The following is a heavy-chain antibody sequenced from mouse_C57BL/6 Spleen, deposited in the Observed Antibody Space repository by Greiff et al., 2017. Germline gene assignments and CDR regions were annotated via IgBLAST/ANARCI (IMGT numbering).Heavy chain of an antibody. D-gene: IGHD3-3*01. J-gene: IGHJ1*03. V-gene: IGHV1-61*01. CDR2: IYPSDSET. Sequence: QVQLQQPGAELVRPGSSVKLSCKASGYTFTSYWMDWVKQRPGQGLEWIGNIYPSDSETHYNQKFKDKATLTVDKSSSTAYMQLSSLTSEDSAVYYCAREGPYWYFDVWGTGTTVTVSS. CDR1: GYTFTSYW. CDR3: AREGPYWYFDV.